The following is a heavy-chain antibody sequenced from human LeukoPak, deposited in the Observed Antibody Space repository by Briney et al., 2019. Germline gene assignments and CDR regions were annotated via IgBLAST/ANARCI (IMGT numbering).Heavy chain of an antibody. CDR3: ARRGLYYCSSTSCHSDY. Sequence: GSLRLSCAASGFTFSSYSMNWVRQAPGKGLEWVSSISSSSSYIYYADSVKGRFTISRDNAKNSLYLQMNSLRAEDTAVYYCARRGLYYCSSTSCHSDYWGQGTLVTVSS. CDR2: ISSSSSYI. CDR1: GFTFSSYS. D-gene: IGHD2-2*01. J-gene: IGHJ4*02. V-gene: IGHV3-21*01.